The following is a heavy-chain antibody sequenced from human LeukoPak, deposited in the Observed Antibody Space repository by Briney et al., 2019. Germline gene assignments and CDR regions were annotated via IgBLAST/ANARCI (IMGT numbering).Heavy chain of an antibody. D-gene: IGHD1-26*01. CDR2: ISWNSNTI. J-gene: IGHJ6*03. V-gene: IGHV3-9*01. CDR3: AKDSGSHGGYYYYMDV. CDR1: GFIFDDYA. Sequence: GGSLRLSCAASGFIFDDYAMHWVREAPGKGLEWVSGISWNSNTIGYADSVKGRFTISRDNAKNSLYLQMNSLRAEDTAVYYCAKDSGSHGGYYYYMDVWGKGTTVTISS.